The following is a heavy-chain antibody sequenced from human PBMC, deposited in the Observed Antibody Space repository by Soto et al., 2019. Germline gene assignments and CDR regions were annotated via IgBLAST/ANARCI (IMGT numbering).Heavy chain of an antibody. V-gene: IGHV4-59*01. Sequence: SETLSLTCSASGGSISGSYWSWIRQSPGKGLEWLGYVYYTGSTNYSPSLRSRVSISVDTSKNDFSLRLSYVTSADSAVSLCPRSVAVPVAHMDYWGQGTQVTVSS. CDR1: GGSISGSY. D-gene: IGHD3-3*01. J-gene: IGHJ4*02. CDR2: VYYTGST. CDR3: PRSVAVPVAHMDY.